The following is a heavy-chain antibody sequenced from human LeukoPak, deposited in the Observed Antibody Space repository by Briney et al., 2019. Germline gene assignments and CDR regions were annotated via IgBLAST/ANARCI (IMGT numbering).Heavy chain of an antibody. J-gene: IGHJ3*02. CDR1: GGSISSYY. V-gene: IGHV4-59*08. D-gene: IGHD4-23*01. CDR2: IYYSGST. Sequence: SETLSLTCTVSGGSISSYYWSWIRQPPGKGLEWIGYIYYSGSTNYNPSLKSRVTISVDTSKNQFSLKLSSVTAADTAVYYCARRTVVTLGAFDIWGQGTMVTVSP. CDR3: ARRTVVTLGAFDI.